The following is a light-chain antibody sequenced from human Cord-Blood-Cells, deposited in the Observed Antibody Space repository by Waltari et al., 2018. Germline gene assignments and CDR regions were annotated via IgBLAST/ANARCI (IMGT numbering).Light chain of an antibody. CDR2: DVS. CDR3: CSYAGSYTYV. V-gene: IGLV2-11*01. Sequence: QSALTQPRSVSGSPGQSVTISCTGTSSDVGGYNYVSWYQQHPGKAPKLMIYDVSKRPPGVPDRFSGSKSGNTASLPISGLQAEDEADYYCCSYAGSYTYVFGTGTKVTVL. CDR1: SSDVGGYNY. J-gene: IGLJ1*01.